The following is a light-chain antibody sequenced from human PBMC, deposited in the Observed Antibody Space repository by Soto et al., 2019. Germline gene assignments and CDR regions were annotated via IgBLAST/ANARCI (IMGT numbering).Light chain of an antibody. J-gene: IGKJ2*01. CDR1: QIISSF. V-gene: IGKV1-39*01. CDR2: GAS. Sequence: DIQMTQSPSSLSASVGDRVTITCRASQIISSFLNWYQQEPGKAPKLLIYGASSLQRGVPSRFSGGGSGTDFTLTIGSLQPEDFATYYCLQSYSTPYTFGQGTELEIK. CDR3: LQSYSTPYT.